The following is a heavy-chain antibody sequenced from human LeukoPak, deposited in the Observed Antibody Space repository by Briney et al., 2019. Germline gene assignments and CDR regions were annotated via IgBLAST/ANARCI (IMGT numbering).Heavy chain of an antibody. J-gene: IGHJ5*02. CDR3: ARSFSGSYYNVGLDWFDP. V-gene: IGHV4-31*03. Sequence: SQTLSLTCTVSGGSISSGGYYWSWIRQHPGKGLEWIGYIYYSGSTYYNPSLKSRVTISVDTSKNQFSLKLSSVTAADTAVYYCARSFSGSYYNVGLDWFDPWGQGTLVTVSS. CDR1: GGSISSGGYY. D-gene: IGHD3-10*01. CDR2: IYYSGST.